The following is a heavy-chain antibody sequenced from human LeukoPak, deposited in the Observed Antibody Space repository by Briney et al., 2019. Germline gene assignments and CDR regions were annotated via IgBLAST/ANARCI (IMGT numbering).Heavy chain of an antibody. D-gene: IGHD4-23*01. CDR2: IKQDGSEK. V-gene: IGHV3-7*01. CDR1: GFTFSSYW. J-gene: IGHJ3*02. Sequence: GGSLRLSCAAFGFTFSSYWMSWVRQAPGKGLEWVANIKQDGSEKYYVDSVKGRFTISRDNAKNSLYLQMNSLRAEDTAVYYCARDLLRWYAFDIWGQGTMVTVSS. CDR3: ARDLLRWYAFDI.